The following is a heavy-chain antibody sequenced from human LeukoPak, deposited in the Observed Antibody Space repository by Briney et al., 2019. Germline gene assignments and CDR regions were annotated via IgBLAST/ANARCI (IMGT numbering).Heavy chain of an antibody. CDR3: ARDLAYRQLGY. CDR1: GGSISSYY. V-gene: IGHV4-4*07. D-gene: IGHD6-6*01. Sequence: SETLSLTCTVSGGSISSYYWSWIRPPAGKGREWIGRIYTSGSTNYNPSLKSRVTMSVDTSKNQFSLKLSSVTAADTAVYYCARDLAYRQLGYWGQGTLVTVSS. J-gene: IGHJ4*02. CDR2: IYTSGST.